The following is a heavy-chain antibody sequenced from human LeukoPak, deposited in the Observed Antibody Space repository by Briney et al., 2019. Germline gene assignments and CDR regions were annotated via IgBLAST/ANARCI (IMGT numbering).Heavy chain of an antibody. CDR2: ISYDGSNK. J-gene: IGHJ4*02. CDR3: AKVFYSSSWETVDY. V-gene: IGHV3-30*18. CDR1: GFTFSSYG. D-gene: IGHD6-13*01. Sequence: GKSLRLSCAASGFTFSSYGMHWVRQAPGKGLEWVAVISYDGSNKYYADSVKGRFTISRDNSKNTLYLQMNSLRAEDTAVYYCAKVFYSSSWETVDYWGQGTLVTVSS.